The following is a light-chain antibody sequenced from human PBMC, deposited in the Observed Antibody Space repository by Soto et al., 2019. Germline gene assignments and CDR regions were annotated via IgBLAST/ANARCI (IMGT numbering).Light chain of an antibody. Sequence: QSVLTQPASVSGSPGQSIIISCTGTSSDADAYNYVSWYQHHPGKAPKLLIYDVSNRPSGISNRFSGSKSGNTASLTISGXQPEDEADYFCSSYTSSTILFGGGTKVTV. CDR2: DVS. J-gene: IGLJ2*01. CDR1: SSDADAYNY. CDR3: SSYTSSTIL. V-gene: IGLV2-14*03.